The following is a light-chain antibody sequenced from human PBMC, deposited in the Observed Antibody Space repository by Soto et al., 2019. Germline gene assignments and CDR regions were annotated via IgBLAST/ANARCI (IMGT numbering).Light chain of an antibody. J-gene: IGKJ2*01. Sequence: DIQMSQSPSSLSASVGDSVTISCRASQNINKNLNWYQQKSGTAPSLLIYEASTFQSGVPSRFSGSGSGTDFTLAITNLQPEDVATYYCQQSFHTPYTFGQGTKLEI. CDR2: EAS. CDR3: QQSFHTPYT. CDR1: QNINKN. V-gene: IGKV1-39*01.